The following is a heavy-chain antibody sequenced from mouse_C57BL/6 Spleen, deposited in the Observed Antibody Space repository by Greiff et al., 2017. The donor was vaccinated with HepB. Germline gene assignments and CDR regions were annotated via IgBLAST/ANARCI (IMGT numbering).Heavy chain of an antibody. CDR2: ISNGGGST. J-gene: IGHJ4*01. Sequence: DVKLVESGGGLVQPGGSLKLSCAASGFTFSDYYMYWVRQTPEKRLEWVAYISNGGGSTYYPDTVKGRFTISRDNAKKTLYLQMSRLKSEDTAMYYCARGGSNYFYAMDYWGQGTSVTVSS. CDR3: ARGGSNYFYAMDY. D-gene: IGHD2-5*01. V-gene: IGHV5-12*01. CDR1: GFTFSDYY.